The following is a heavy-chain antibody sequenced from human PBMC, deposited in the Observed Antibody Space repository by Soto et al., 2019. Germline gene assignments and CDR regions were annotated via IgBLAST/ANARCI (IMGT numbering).Heavy chain of an antibody. D-gene: IGHD3-10*01. V-gene: IGHV4-61*01. CDR3: ARAGGVRGVFDAFDI. CDR2: IYYSGST. CDR1: GGSVSSGSYY. J-gene: IGHJ3*02. Sequence: SETLSLTCTVSGGSVSSGSYYWSWIRQPPGKGLEWIGYIYYSGSTNYNPSLKSQVTISVDTSKNQFSLKLSSVTAADTAVYYCARAGGVRGVFDAFDIWGQGTMVTVSS.